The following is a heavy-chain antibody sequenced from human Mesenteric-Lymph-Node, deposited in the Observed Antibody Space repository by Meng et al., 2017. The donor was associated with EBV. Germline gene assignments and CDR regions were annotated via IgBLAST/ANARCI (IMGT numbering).Heavy chain of an antibody. J-gene: IGHJ4*02. CDR2: IIHGGSP. V-gene: IGHV4-34*12. CDR3: ARRPTGIDY. D-gene: IGHD2-8*02. Sequence: QVQQQQWGAGLLKPSENLSLPCAVHGGSLSGAYWNWIRQPPGKGLEWIGEIIHGGSPSYNPSLKSRVTISIDTSKNQLSLMLSSVTAADTAVYYCARRPTGIDYWGQGTLVTVSS. CDR1: GGSLSGAY.